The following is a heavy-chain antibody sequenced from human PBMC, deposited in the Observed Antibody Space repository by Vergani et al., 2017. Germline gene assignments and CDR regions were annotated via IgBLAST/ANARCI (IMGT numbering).Heavy chain of an antibody. CDR3: ARDGGSSSPPFDY. V-gene: IGHV3-48*04. CDR1: GFTFSSYS. J-gene: IGHJ4*02. Sequence: EVQLVESGGGLVQPGGSLRLSCAASGFTFSSYSMNWVRQAPGKGLEWVSYISSSSSTIYYADSVKGRFTISRDNAKNSLYLQMNSLRAEDTAVYYCARDGGSSSPPFDYWGQGTLVTVSS. CDR2: ISSSSSTI. D-gene: IGHD6-6*01.